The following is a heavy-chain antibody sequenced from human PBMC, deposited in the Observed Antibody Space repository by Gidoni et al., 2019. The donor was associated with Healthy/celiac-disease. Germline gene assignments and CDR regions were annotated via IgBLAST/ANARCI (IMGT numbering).Heavy chain of an antibody. Sequence: EVQLLESGGGLVQPGGSLRLSCAASGFTFSSYAMSWVRQAPGKGLEWVSASSGSGGSTYYADSVKGRFTISRDNSKNTLYLQMNSLRAEDTAVYYCAKVQGTGYDSSGPRQLLPPKFDYWGQGTLVTVSS. CDR2: SSGSGGST. J-gene: IGHJ4*02. CDR1: GFTFSSYA. D-gene: IGHD3-22*01. CDR3: AKVQGTGYDSSGPRQLLPPKFDY. V-gene: IGHV3-23*01.